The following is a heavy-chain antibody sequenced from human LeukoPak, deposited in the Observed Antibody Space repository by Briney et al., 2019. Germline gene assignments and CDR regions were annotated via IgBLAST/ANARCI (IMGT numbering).Heavy chain of an antibody. D-gene: IGHD3-9*01. Sequence: ASVKVSCKASGYTFTGYYMHWVRQAPGQGLEWMGWINPNSGGTNYAQKFRGRVTMTRDTSISTAYMELSRLRYDDTAVYYCATPYDILTGYSYWGQGTLVTVSS. CDR1: GYTFTGYY. CDR3: ATPYDILTGYSY. CDR2: INPNSGGT. J-gene: IGHJ4*02. V-gene: IGHV1-2*02.